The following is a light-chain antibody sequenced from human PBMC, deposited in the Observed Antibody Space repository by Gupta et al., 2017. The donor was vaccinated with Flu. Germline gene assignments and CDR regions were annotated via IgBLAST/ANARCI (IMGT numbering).Light chain of an antibody. CDR3: AAWDDSLNGVV. V-gene: IGLV1-44*01. CDR2: SNN. CDR1: SSNIGSNT. Sequence: QSVLTQPPSASGPPGQRVTIPCSGSSSNIGSNTVNWYQQLPGTAPKRLIYSNNQRPSGVPDRFSGSKSGTSASLAISGLQSEDEADYYCAAWDDSLNGVVYGGGTKLTVL. J-gene: IGLJ2*01.